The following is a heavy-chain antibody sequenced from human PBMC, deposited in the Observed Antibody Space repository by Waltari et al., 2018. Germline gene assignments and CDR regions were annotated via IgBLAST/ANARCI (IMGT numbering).Heavy chain of an antibody. CDR2: IIPILGIA. CDR1: GGTFSSYA. D-gene: IGHD2-21*01. CDR3: ASHPYCGGDCYFRGMDY. J-gene: IGHJ4*02. V-gene: IGHV1-69*04. Sequence: QVQLVQSGAEVKKPGSSVKVSCKASGGTFSSYAISWVRQAPGQGLEWMGGIIPILGIANYAQKFQGRVTITADESTSTAYMELSSLRSEDTAVYYRASHPYCGGDCYFRGMDYWGQGTLVTVSS.